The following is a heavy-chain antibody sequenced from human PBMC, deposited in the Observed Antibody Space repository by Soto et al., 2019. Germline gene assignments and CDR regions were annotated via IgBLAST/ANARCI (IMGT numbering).Heavy chain of an antibody. Sequence: GGSLRLSCAASGFTFSSYSMNWVRQAPGKGLEWVSSISSSSYIYYADSVKGRFTISRDNAKNSLYLQMNSLRAEDTAVYYCARDTVTTKYYFDYWGQGTLVTVSS. CDR1: GFTFSSYS. V-gene: IGHV3-21*01. D-gene: IGHD4-17*01. CDR2: ISSSSYI. CDR3: ARDTVTTKYYFDY. J-gene: IGHJ4*02.